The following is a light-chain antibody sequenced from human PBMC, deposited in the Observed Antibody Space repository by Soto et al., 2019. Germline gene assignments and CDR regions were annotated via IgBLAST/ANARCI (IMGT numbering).Light chain of an antibody. CDR1: QSVSGY. V-gene: IGKV3-15*01. CDR3: QHYNSYSEA. J-gene: IGKJ1*01. CDR2: RIF. Sequence: EIVMTQSPGTVSVFPGETVTLSCRASQSVSGYLDWFHQKPGQAPRLVLLRIFTRAIGVPARFSGSGSGTEFTLTISSLQSDDFATYYCQHYNSYSEAFGQGTKVDI.